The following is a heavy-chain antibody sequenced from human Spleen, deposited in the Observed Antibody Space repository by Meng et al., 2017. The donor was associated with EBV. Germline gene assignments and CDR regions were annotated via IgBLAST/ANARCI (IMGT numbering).Heavy chain of an antibody. CDR2: IIPVLGAT. Sequence: QVRLVQVWAEVKKPGASVKVSCKASGYTFTTYLMHWVRQAPGQGLEWVGGIIPVLGATNFAQNLQGRVTIIADESTSTAYMELSGLTSEDTAVYYCARDNGDTVTTPYFDFWGQGTLVTVSS. D-gene: IGHD2-8*01. V-gene: IGHV1-69*01. CDR1: GYTFTTYL. J-gene: IGHJ4*02. CDR3: ARDNGDTVTTPYFDF.